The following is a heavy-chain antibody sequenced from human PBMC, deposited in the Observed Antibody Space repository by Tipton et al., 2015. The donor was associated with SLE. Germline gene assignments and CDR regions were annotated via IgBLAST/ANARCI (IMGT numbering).Heavy chain of an antibody. CDR3: ARGPLLDL. CDR1: GGSISSSSYY. V-gene: IGHV4-39*07. J-gene: IGHJ2*01. D-gene: IGHD5/OR15-5a*01. CDR2: LFYSGST. Sequence: TLSLTCTVSGGSISSSSYYWGWIRQPPEKGLEWIGSLFYSGSTYYNPSLKSRVTISVDTSKNQFSLKLSSVTAADTAVYYCARGPLLDLWGRGTLVTVSS.